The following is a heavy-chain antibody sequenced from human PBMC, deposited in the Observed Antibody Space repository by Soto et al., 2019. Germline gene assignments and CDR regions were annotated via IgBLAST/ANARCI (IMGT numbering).Heavy chain of an antibody. CDR1: GFTFSPYE. CDR2: ISSSGSTI. D-gene: IGHD2-8*01. J-gene: IGHJ4*02. V-gene: IGHV3-48*03. CDR3: VREAPCSNGVCQFDY. Sequence: GGSLRLSCAASGFTFSPYEMSWVRQAPGKGLEWISYISSSGSTIHYADSVKGRFSISRDNAKKSLFLQMNSLRAEDTAVYYCVREAPCSNGVCQFDYWGRGTLVTVPS.